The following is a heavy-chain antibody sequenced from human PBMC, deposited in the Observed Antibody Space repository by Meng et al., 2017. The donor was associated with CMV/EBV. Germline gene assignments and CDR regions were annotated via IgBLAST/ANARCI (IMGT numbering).Heavy chain of an antibody. Sequence: GESLKISCAASGFTVSSNYMSWVRQAPGKGLEWVSSISSSSSYIYYADSVKGRFTISRDNAKNSLYLQMNSLRAEDTAVYYCARDKGYCSGGSCYWDAFDIWGQGTMVTVSS. D-gene: IGHD2-15*01. V-gene: IGHV3-21*01. CDR1: GFTVSSNY. J-gene: IGHJ3*02. CDR2: ISSSSSYI. CDR3: ARDKGYCSGGSCYWDAFDI.